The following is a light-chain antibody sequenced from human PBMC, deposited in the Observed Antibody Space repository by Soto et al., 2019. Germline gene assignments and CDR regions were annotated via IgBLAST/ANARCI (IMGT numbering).Light chain of an antibody. CDR3: QHYNSYSEA. V-gene: IGKV3-20*01. Sequence: EIVLTQSPGTLSLSPGERATLSCRASQSVSSSYLAWYQQKPGQAPRLLICGASSRATGIPDRFSGSGSGTDFTLTISRLEPEDFATYYCQHYNSYSEAFGQGTKVDIK. J-gene: IGKJ1*01. CDR2: GAS. CDR1: QSVSSSY.